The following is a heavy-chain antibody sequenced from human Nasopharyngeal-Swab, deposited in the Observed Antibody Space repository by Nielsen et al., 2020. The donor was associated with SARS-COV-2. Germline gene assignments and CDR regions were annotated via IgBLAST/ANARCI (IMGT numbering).Heavy chain of an antibody. CDR1: GYSFTSYW. CDR3: ARRWYHYYSMDV. V-gene: IGHV5-10-1*01. CDR2: IDPTDSYT. J-gene: IGHJ6*03. D-gene: IGHD6-13*01. Sequence: ASVKVSCKGSGYSFTSYWISWVRQMPGKGLEWMGRIDPTDSYTNYSPSFQGHVTISADKSLSTAYLQWSNLKASDTAMYYCARRWYHYYSMDVWGKGTTVTVSS.